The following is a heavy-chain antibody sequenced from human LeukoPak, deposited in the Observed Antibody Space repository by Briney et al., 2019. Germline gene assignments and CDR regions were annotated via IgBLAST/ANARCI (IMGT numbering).Heavy chain of an antibody. D-gene: IGHD3-3*01. CDR2: ISSSSSTI. Sequence: QPGGSLRLSCAASGFTFSSYSMNWVRQAPGKGLEWVSYISSSSSTIYYAGSVKGRFTISRDNAKNSLYLQMNSLRAEDTAVYYCAREEWFDAFDIWGQGTMVTASS. CDR1: GFTFSSYS. J-gene: IGHJ3*02. V-gene: IGHV3-48*01. CDR3: AREEWFDAFDI.